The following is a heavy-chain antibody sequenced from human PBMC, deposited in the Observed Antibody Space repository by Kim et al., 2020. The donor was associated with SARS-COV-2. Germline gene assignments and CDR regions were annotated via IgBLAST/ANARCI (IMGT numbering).Heavy chain of an antibody. CDR1: GGPISSSSYY. D-gene: IGHD4-17*01. V-gene: IGHV4-39*07. J-gene: IGHJ6*02. CDR3: ARDFLDGDYSYFYYYYGMDV. Sequence: SETLSLTCTVSGGPISSSSYYWGWIRQPPGKGLEWIGSIYYSGSTYYNPSLKSRVTISVDTSKNQFSLKLSSVTAADTAVYYCARDFLDGDYSYFYYYYGMDVWGQGTTVTVSS. CDR2: IYYSGST.